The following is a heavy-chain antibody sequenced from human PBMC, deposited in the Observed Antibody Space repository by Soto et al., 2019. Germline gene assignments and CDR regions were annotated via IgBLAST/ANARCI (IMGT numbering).Heavy chain of an antibody. J-gene: IGHJ6*03. Sequence: SETLSLTCTVSGGSISSYYWSWIRQPPGKGLEWIGYIYYSGSTNYNPSLKSRVTISVDTSKNQFSLKLSSVTAADTAVYYCARDRAAAAGKLWYAASFRPPTYYMDVWGKGTTVTVSS. CDR2: IYYSGST. CDR1: GGSISSYY. CDR3: ARDRAAAAGKLWYAASFRPPTYYMDV. D-gene: IGHD6-13*01. V-gene: IGHV4-59*01.